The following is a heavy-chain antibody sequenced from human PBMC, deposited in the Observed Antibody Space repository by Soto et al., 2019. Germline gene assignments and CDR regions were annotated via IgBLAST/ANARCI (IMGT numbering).Heavy chain of an antibody. J-gene: IGHJ4*02. D-gene: IGHD5-12*01. V-gene: IGHV3-30*03. CDR2: ISYDGSNK. CDR1: GFTFSSYG. CDR3: ARDPDGYDTGFDY. Sequence: LRLSCAASGFTFSSYGMHWVRQAPGKGLEWVAVISYDGSNKYYADSVKGRFTISRDNSKNTLYLQMNSLRAEDTAVYYCARDPDGYDTGFDYWGQGTLVTVSS.